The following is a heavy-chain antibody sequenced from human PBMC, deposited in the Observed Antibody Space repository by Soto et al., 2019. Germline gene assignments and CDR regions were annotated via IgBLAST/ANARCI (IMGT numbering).Heavy chain of an antibody. Sequence: PSETLSLTCTVSGGSISSSSYYWGWIRQPPGKGLEWIGCIFYSGSTNYNPSLKSRVTISVDTSKKQFSLKLSSVTAADTAVYYCARVRGYSYGYGSFDYWGQGTLVTVSS. J-gene: IGHJ4*02. V-gene: IGHV4-39*07. CDR2: IFYSGST. CDR1: GGSISSSSYY. CDR3: ARVRGYSYGYGSFDY. D-gene: IGHD5-18*01.